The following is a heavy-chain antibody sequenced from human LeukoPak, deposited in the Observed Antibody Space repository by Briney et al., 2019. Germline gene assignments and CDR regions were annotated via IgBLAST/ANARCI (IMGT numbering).Heavy chain of an antibody. J-gene: IGHJ6*02. CDR2: INPNSGGT. CDR1: GYTFTGYY. D-gene: IGHD3-3*01. CDR3: ARADGDLEWLLFASDV. V-gene: IGHV1-2*02. Sequence: ASVKVSCKASGYTFTGYYMHWVRQAPGQGLERMGWINPNSGGTNYAQKFQGRVTMTRDTSISTAYMELSRLRSDDTAVYYCARADGDLEWLLFASDVWGQGTAVTVSS.